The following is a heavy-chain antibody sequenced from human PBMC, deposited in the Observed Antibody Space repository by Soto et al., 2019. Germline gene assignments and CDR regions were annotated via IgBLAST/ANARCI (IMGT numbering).Heavy chain of an antibody. CDR3: ARGDAFDI. CDR1: GYTFTSYA. V-gene: IGHV1-3*01. J-gene: IGHJ3*02. Sequence: QVQLVQSGAEVKKPGASVKVSCKASGYTFTSYAMHWVRQAPGQRLEWMGWINAGNGNTKYSQKFQGRVTITRDTSASTAYMELSSQRSEDTAVYYCARGDAFDIWGQGTMVTVSS. CDR2: INAGNGNT.